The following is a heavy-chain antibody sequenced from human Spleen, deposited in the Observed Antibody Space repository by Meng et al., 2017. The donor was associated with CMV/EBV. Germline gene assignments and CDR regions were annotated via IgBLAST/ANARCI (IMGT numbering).Heavy chain of an antibody. D-gene: IGHD6-6*01. V-gene: IGHV4-61*01. CDR2: IYYTGST. CDR3: ARGSSSYFDF. CDR1: GGSVTIGSYS. J-gene: IGHJ4*02. Sequence: CRVPGGSVTIGSYSWSWIRQPPGKGLEWLGYIYYTGSTSYNPSLKSRVTISLDTSKNQFSLRLSSVTAADTAVYYCARGSSSYFDFWGRGTLVTVSS.